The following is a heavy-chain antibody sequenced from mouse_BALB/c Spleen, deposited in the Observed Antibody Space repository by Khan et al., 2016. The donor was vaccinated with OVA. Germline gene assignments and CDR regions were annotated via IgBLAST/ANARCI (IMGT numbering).Heavy chain of an antibody. CDR1: GFNIKDTY. CDR2: IDTANGDT. Sequence: VQLQQSGAELVKPGASVKLSCTASGFNIKDTYIHWVKERPEQGPEWIGRIDTANGDTKCDPRFQGKATITADTSTNTAYLQLSSLTSEDTAVYYCATVYGSPFTYWGQGTLVTVSA. V-gene: IGHV14-3*02. CDR3: ATVYGSPFTY. D-gene: IGHD2-1*01. J-gene: IGHJ3*01.